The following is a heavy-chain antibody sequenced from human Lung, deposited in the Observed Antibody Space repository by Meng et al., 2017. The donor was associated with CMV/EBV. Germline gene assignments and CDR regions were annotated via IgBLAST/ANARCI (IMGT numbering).Heavy chain of an antibody. V-gene: IGHV3-13*01. CDR2: IGTVGDT. CDR3: ARARSPTHFDD. CDR1: GFTFSTYD. J-gene: IGHJ4*02. Sequence: GGSLRLXCTASGFTFSTYDFHWVRQPTGKGLEWVSSIGTVGDTYSIGSVKGRFIISREDAKNSVYLQMNSLRDGDTGLYYCARARSPTHFDDWGQGELVTVAS.